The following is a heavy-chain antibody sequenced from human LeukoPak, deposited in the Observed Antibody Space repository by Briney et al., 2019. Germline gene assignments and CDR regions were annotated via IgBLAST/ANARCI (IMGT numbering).Heavy chain of an antibody. J-gene: IGHJ5*02. V-gene: IGHV4-59*01. CDR1: GGSISNYY. D-gene: IGHD3-9*01. CDR3: AGGGTIFSFDP. CDR2: IYYSGST. Sequence: SETLSLTCTVSGGSISNYYWSWIRQPPGKGLEWIGYIYYSGSTHHNPSLKSRVTISVDTSRNQFSLKLSSVTAADTAVYYCAGGGTIFSFDPWGQGTLVTVSS.